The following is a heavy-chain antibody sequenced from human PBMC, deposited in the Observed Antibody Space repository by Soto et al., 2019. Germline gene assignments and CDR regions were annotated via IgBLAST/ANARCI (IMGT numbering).Heavy chain of an antibody. J-gene: IGHJ5*02. D-gene: IGHD6-6*01. Sequence: SETLSLTCTVSGGSISSGGYYWSWIRQHPGKGLEWIGYIYYSGSTYYNPSFKSRVTISVDTSKNQFSLKLSSVTAADTAVYYCARDKSIAAQGWFDPWGQGTLVTVSS. CDR2: IYYSGST. V-gene: IGHV4-31*03. CDR3: ARDKSIAAQGWFDP. CDR1: GGSISSGGYY.